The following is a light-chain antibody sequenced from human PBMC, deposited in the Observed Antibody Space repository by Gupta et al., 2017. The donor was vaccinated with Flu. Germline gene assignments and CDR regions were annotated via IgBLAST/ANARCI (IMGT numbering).Light chain of an antibody. Sequence: PSSLSASVGERGTMTCRASQSISNFLNWYQQKPGKAPKRLIYAAATLQTGVPSRISDSGAGTEFILTISPRQPEDFATYYCQHRYDVPLKFGGGTKVEIK. V-gene: IGKV1-39*01. CDR3: QHRYDVPLK. J-gene: IGKJ4*02. CDR2: AAA. CDR1: QSISNF.